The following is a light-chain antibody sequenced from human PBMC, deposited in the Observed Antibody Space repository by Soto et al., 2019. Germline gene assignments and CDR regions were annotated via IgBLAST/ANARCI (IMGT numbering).Light chain of an antibody. J-gene: IGKJ1*01. CDR3: QQYGSSRPWT. Sequence: EIVLTQSPGTLSLSPGERATLSCRASQSISSYYLAWYQQKTGQAPRLLIHAASTRATGIPDRFSGSGSGTDFSLTISRLEPEDFAVDYCQQYGSSRPWTFGQGTRVDI. CDR1: QSISSYY. V-gene: IGKV3-20*01. CDR2: AAS.